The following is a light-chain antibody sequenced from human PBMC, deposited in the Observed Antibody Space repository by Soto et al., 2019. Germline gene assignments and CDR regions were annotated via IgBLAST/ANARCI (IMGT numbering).Light chain of an antibody. J-gene: IGKJ1*01. CDR1: QSISSH. CDR2: DAS. V-gene: IGKV3-15*01. CDR3: QQYHYWWT. Sequence: EIVMTQSPATLSVSPGETATLSCRASQSISSHLAWYQQKPGQAPRLLMHDASARATGIPARFSGSGSGTEFTLTISSLQSEDFAVYYCQQYHYWWTFGQGTKVEIK.